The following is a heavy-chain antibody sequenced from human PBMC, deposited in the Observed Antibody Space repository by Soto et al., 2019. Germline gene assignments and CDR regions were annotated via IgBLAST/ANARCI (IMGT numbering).Heavy chain of an antibody. CDR3: ARAAVAFDAFDL. CDR1: GDSVPSNSAT. D-gene: IGHD2-15*01. V-gene: IGHV6-1*01. Sequence: QLQQSGPGLVKPSQTLSLTCGISGDSVPSNSATWNWIRQSPSRGLEWLGRTYLRSKWYNEYAVSVKSGIAISPDTSKNPFSHPLSSVTPEDTAVYFCARAAVAFDAFDLWGQGTVVTVSS. CDR2: TYLRSKWYN. J-gene: IGHJ3*01.